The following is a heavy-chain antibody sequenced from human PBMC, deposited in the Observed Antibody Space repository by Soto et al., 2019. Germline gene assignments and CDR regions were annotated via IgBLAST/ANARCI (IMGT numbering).Heavy chain of an antibody. Sequence: ASVKVSCKASGYTFTSYVISWVRQAPGQGLEWMGWISAYNGNTNYAQKLQGRVTMTTDTSTSTAYVELRSLRSDDTAVYYCARDQDYDSSGYPKVMYYWGQGTLVTVSS. CDR3: ARDQDYDSSGYPKVMYY. V-gene: IGHV1-18*01. CDR2: ISAYNGNT. J-gene: IGHJ4*02. D-gene: IGHD3-22*01. CDR1: GYTFTSYV.